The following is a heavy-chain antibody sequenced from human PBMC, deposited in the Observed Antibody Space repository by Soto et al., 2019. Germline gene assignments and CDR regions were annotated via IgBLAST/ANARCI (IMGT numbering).Heavy chain of an antibody. CDR1: GFIFSDHY. V-gene: IGHV3-72*01. CDR3: ARGMRPNRSRYGMDE. J-gene: IGHJ6*01. D-gene: IGHD1-20*01. Sequence: GGSLRLSCAASGFIFSDHYMDWVRQAPGEGLEWLARSRNRANSYSTEYATSVKGRFTILRDESKNSLHLQMNSLKTEDTAVYYCARGMRPNRSRYGMDEWGQRTTVTVSS. CDR2: SRNRANSYST.